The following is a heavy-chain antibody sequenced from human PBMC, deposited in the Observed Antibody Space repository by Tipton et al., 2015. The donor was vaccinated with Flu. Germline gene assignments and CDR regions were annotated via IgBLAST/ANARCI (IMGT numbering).Heavy chain of an antibody. D-gene: IGHD6-6*01. CDR3: AKGRTSSSGTLGGTDY. J-gene: IGHJ4*02. Sequence: SLRLSCAASGFTFDDYAMHWVRQAPGKGLEWVSGIGWNSGGIGYADSVKGRFTISRANAKNSLFLQMNSLRAEDTALYYCAKGRTSSSGTLGGTDYWGQGTLVTVSS. V-gene: IGHV3-9*01. CDR2: IGWNSGGI. CDR1: GFTFDDYA.